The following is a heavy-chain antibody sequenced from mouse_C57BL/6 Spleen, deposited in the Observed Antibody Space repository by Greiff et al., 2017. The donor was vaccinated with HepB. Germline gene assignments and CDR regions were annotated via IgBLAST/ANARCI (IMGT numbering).Heavy chain of an antibody. D-gene: IGHD1-1*01. CDR3: ARSGYYGPYYFDY. J-gene: IGHJ2*01. V-gene: IGHV1-80*01. CDR1: GYAFSSYW. CDR2: IYPGDGDT. Sequence: VHLVESGAELVKPGASVKISCKASGYAFSSYWMNWVKQRPGKGLEWIGQIYPGDGDTNYNGKFKGKATLTADKSSSTAYMQLSSLTSEDSAVSFCARSGYYGPYYFDYWGQGTTLTVSS.